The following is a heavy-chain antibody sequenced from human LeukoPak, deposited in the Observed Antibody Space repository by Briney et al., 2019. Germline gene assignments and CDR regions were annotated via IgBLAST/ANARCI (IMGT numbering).Heavy chain of an antibody. CDR2: IIPIFGTA. V-gene: IGHV1-69*13. Sequence: SVKVSCKASGGTFSSYAISWVRQAPGQGLEWMGGIIPIFGTANYAQKFQGRVTITADESTSTAYMELSSLRSEDTAVYYCARDSYGDYVRNAFDIWGQGTMVTVSS. D-gene: IGHD4-17*01. CDR1: GGTFSSYA. CDR3: ARDSYGDYVRNAFDI. J-gene: IGHJ3*02.